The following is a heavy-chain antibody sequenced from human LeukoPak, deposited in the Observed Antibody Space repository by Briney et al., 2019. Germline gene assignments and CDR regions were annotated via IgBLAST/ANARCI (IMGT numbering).Heavy chain of an antibody. D-gene: IGHD6-19*01. CDR1: GFTFSSYW. CDR3: ATIEAVRFHY. Sequence: GGSLRLSCAASGFTFSSYWMSWVRQAPGKGLKWVANIKQDGSEKYYVDSVKGRFTISRDNAKNSLSLQMNSLRVEDTAVYYCATIEAVRFHYWGQGTLVTVSS. V-gene: IGHV3-7*01. CDR2: IKQDGSEK. J-gene: IGHJ4*02.